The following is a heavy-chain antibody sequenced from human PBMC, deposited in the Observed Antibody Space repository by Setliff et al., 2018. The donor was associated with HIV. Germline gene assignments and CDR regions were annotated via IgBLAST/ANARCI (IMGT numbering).Heavy chain of an antibody. D-gene: IGHD3-16*02. J-gene: IGHJ4*02. CDR2: INWNGGST. V-gene: IGHV3-20*04. Sequence: GGSLRLSCAVSGFTFEDYGMSWVRQAPGKGLEWVSGINWNGGSTGYVDSVKGRFTISRDNSRNTVSLQMNSLRVEDTATYYCAKDLLMGGNYPFWGQGTQVTVSS. CDR1: GFTFEDYG. CDR3: AKDLLMGGNYPF.